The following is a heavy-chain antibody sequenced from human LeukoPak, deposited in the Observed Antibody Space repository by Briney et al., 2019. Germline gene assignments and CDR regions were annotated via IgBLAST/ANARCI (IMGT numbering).Heavy chain of an antibody. D-gene: IGHD6-13*01. V-gene: IGHV1-18*01. CDR1: GYTFTSYG. CDR2: ISVYNGNT. Sequence: ASVKVSCKASGYTFTSYGITWVRQAPGQGLEWMGWISVYNGNTHYAQKFQDRVTMTTDTSTSTVYVELRSLRFDDTAVYYCAGSNLARSSSWYLDYWGQGTLVTVSS. J-gene: IGHJ4*02. CDR3: AGSNLARSSSWYLDY.